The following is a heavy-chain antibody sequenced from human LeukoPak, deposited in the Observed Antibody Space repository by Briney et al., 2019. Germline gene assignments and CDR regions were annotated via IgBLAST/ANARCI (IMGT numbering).Heavy chain of an antibody. CDR3: ARNGGSGTYYDGSFDY. CDR2: IYTSGSN. J-gene: IGHJ4*02. Sequence: SETLSLTCTVSGGSFSSYYWSWIRQSAGKGLEWIGRIYTSGSNNYNPSLKSRVTMSVDTSKNQFSLKLSSVTAADTAVYYCARNGGSGTYYDGSFDYWGQGTLVTVSS. V-gene: IGHV4-4*07. D-gene: IGHD1-26*01. CDR1: GGSFSSYY.